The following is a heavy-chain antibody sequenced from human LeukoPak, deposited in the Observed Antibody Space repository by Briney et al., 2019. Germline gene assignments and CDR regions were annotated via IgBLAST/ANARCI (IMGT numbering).Heavy chain of an antibody. D-gene: IGHD6-19*01. CDR3: AREEVAGDDTYYFDY. CDR1: GGSINNYY. J-gene: IGHJ4*02. Sequence: TSSETLSLTCTVSGGSINNYYWSWIRQPAGKGLEWIGRIYTSGSTNYNPSLKSRVTMSVDTSKNQFSLKLSSVTAADTAVYYCAREEVAGDDTYYFDYWGQGTLVTVSS. CDR2: IYTSGST. V-gene: IGHV4-4*07.